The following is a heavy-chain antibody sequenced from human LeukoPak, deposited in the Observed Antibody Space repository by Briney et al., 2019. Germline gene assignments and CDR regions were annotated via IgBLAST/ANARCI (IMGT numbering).Heavy chain of an antibody. CDR1: GFTFDDYG. Sequence: PGGSLRLSCAASGFTFDDYGMSWVRQAPGKGLEWVSGINWNGGSTGYADSVKGRLTISRDNAKNSLYLQMNSLRAEDTALYYCARLSYYYYYMDVWGKGTTVTVSS. V-gene: IGHV3-20*04. D-gene: IGHD2/OR15-2a*01. CDR3: ARLSYYYYYMDV. CDR2: INWNGGST. J-gene: IGHJ6*03.